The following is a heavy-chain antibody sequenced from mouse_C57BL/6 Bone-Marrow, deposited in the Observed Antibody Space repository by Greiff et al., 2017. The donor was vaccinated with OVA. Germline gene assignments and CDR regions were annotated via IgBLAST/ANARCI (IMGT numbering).Heavy chain of an antibody. V-gene: IGHV1-66*01. Sequence: QVQLQQSGPELVKPGASVKISCKASGYSFTSYYIHWVKQRPGQGLEWIGWIYPGSGNTKYNEKFKGKATLTADTSSSTAYMQLSSLTSEDSAVYYCARESGSSEMAYWGQGTLVTVSA. CDR1: GYSFTSYY. J-gene: IGHJ3*01. CDR2: IYPGSGNT. D-gene: IGHD1-1*01. CDR3: ARESGSSEMAY.